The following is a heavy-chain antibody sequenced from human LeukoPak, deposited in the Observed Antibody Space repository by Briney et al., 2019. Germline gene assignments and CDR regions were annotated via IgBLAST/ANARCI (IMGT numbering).Heavy chain of an antibody. CDR1: GGSISSYY. J-gene: IGHJ3*02. V-gene: IGHV4-59*08. Sequence: PSETLSLTCTVSGGSISSYYWSWIRQPPGKGLEWIGYIYYSGSTNYNSSLKSRVTISIETSKTQFSLKLSSVTAADTAVYYCARHRVGGSEAFGIWGQGTKVTVSS. CDR2: IYYSGST. D-gene: IGHD5-12*01. CDR3: ARHRVGGSEAFGI.